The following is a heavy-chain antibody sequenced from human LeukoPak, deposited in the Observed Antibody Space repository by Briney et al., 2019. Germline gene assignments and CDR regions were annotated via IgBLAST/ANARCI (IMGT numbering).Heavy chain of an antibody. Sequence: PSETLSLTCAVYGGSFSGYYWSWIRQPPGKGLEWIGEINHSGSTNYNPSLKSRVTISVDTSKNQFSLKLSSATAADTAVYYCARGAYYYGSGSYYNFDYWGQGTLVTVSS. CDR1: GGSFSGYY. V-gene: IGHV4-34*01. J-gene: IGHJ4*02. CDR3: ARGAYYYGSGSYYNFDY. D-gene: IGHD3-10*01. CDR2: INHSGST.